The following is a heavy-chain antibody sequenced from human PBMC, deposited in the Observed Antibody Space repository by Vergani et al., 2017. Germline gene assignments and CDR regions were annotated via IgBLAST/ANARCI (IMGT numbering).Heavy chain of an antibody. CDR3: ARPHGDILPPDPRRLDY. CDR2: INPSGGST. CDR1: GYTFTNYY. J-gene: IGHJ4*02. Sequence: QVQLVQSGSELKKPGASVKVSCKASGYTFTNYYIHWVRQAPGQGLEWMGIINPSGGSTTYAQQFQGRLTMTRDTSTSTVYMDLSNLRSEDTAVYYCARPHGDILPPDPRRLDYWGQGTLVTLSS. V-gene: IGHV1-46*03.